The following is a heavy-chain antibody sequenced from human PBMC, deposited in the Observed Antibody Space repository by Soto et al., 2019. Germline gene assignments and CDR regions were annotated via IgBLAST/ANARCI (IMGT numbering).Heavy chain of an antibody. D-gene: IGHD1-26*01. CDR3: ARGPIWSATSNNYFDP. CDR2: IYHTGST. V-gene: IGHV4-30-2*01. Sequence: SETLSLTCAVSGGSISSGDYSWSWIRQPPGRGLEWIGYIYHTGSTYYNPSLKSRVTISVDTSKNQFSLNLYSVTAADTAVYYCARGPIWSATSNNYFDPWGQGTLVTVSS. CDR1: GGSISSGDYS. J-gene: IGHJ5*02.